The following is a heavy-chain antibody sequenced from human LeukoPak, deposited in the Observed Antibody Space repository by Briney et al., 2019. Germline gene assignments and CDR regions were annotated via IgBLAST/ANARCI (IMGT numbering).Heavy chain of an antibody. D-gene: IGHD4-11*01. CDR1: GFTFSSYA. Sequence: GGSLRLSCVASGFTFSSYAMHWVRQAPGKGLEWVAVISYDGSNEYYADSVRGRFTISRDISKNTLYLQMNSLRVEDTALYYCATGGTTVTTSGMDVWGQGTTVTVSS. J-gene: IGHJ6*02. CDR3: ATGGTTVTTSGMDV. CDR2: ISYDGSNE. V-gene: IGHV3-30-3*01.